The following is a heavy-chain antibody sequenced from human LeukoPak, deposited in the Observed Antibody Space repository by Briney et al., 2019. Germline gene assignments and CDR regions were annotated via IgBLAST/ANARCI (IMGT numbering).Heavy chain of an antibody. CDR3: ARHPCPGYQLLYQECYFDY. V-gene: IGHV1-69*05. J-gene: IGHJ4*02. D-gene: IGHD2-2*02. Sequence: ASAKVSCKASGGTFSSYAISWVRQAPGQGLEWMGGIIPIFGTANYAQKFQGRVTITTDESTSTAYMELSSLRSEDTAVYYCARHPCPGYQLLYQECYFDYWGQGTLVTVSS. CDR2: IIPIFGTA. CDR1: GGTFSSYA.